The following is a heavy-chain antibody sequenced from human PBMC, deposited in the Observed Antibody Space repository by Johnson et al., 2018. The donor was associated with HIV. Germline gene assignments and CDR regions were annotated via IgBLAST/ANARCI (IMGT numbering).Heavy chain of an antibody. CDR2: IWYDGSNK. CDR3: AKDLFTEREDDVFDI. Sequence: QVQLVESGGGVVQPGGSLRLSCAASGFTFSSYGMHWVRQAPGTGLEWVAVIWYDGSNKYYADSVKGRLTISRDNSKNTLYLQMNSLRAEDTAVYYCAKDLFTEREDDVFDIWGQGTMVTVSS. D-gene: IGHD1-26*01. CDR1: GFTFSSYG. V-gene: IGHV3-33*06. J-gene: IGHJ3*02.